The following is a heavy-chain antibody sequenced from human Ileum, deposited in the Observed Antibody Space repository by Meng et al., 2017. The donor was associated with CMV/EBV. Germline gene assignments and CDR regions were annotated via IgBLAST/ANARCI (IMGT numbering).Heavy chain of an antibody. V-gene: IGHV3-23*01. CDR1: RFTFSTYA. J-gene: IGHJ3*02. CDR2: VTGDGYTT. D-gene: IGHD2-21*01. Sequence: ASRFTFSTYALNWVRQAPGKGLEWVSGVTGDGYTTFYADSVKGRFTVSRDNSKNTVYLQMNSLRAEDTAIYYCAKEVSSRSRGDFDIWGQGTMVTVSS. CDR3: AKEVSSRSRGDFDI.